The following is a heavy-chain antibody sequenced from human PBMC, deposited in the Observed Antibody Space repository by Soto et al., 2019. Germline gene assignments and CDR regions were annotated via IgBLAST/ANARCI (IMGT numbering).Heavy chain of an antibody. D-gene: IGHD6-19*01. Sequence: GGSLRLSCSASGFTFSNYWMHWVRQVPGKGLVWVSLINSDGSNTNYADSVKGRFTISRDNAKNTLYLQMNSLRAEDTAVYYCARDWGFTGWYGHGWFVPWGQGTMVTVSS. CDR3: ARDWGFTGWYGHGWFVP. CDR1: GFTFSNYW. CDR2: INSDGSNT. J-gene: IGHJ5*02. V-gene: IGHV3-74*01.